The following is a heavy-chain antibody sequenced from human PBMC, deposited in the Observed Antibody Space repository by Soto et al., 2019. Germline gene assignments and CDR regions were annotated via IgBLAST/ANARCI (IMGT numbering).Heavy chain of an antibody. J-gene: IGHJ4*02. Sequence: SETLSLTCTVSGGSISSYYWSWIRQPPGKGLEWIGYIYYSGSTNYNPSLKSRVTISVDTSKNQFSLKLSSVTAADTAVYYCARLNDISTKYYDFWSGYYPTSFDYWGQGTLVTVSS. D-gene: IGHD3-3*01. CDR1: GGSISSYY. CDR2: IYYSGST. CDR3: ARLNDISTKYYDFWSGYYPTSFDY. V-gene: IGHV4-59*08.